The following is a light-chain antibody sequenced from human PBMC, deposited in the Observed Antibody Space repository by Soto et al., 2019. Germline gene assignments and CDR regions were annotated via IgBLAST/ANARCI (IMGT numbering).Light chain of an antibody. Sequence: SVLTQPPSVSAAPGQKVTISCSGSSSNIGYNFVSWYQHLPGTAPTLLSYDNDKRPPGISDRFSGSKSGPSAPLDIAGLQTGDEAVYYCGTCDTSLSAYVCGPGTKGTVL. CDR1: SSNIGYNF. CDR2: DND. V-gene: IGLV1-51*01. CDR3: GTCDTSLSAYV. J-gene: IGLJ1*01.